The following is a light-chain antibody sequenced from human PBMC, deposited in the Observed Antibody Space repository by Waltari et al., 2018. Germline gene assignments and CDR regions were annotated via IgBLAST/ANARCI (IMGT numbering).Light chain of an antibody. CDR2: DAS. CDR3: QHYDNFPFT. CDR1: QGISNY. Sequence: DIQMTQSPSSLSASVGDRVTITCQTSQGISNYLLWYKQKPGEAPRVLIYDASTLERGVPSRFSGSGSGTDFTFTIAALQPEDFATYFCQHYDNFPFTFGPGTTVDVK. V-gene: IGKV1-33*01. J-gene: IGKJ3*01.